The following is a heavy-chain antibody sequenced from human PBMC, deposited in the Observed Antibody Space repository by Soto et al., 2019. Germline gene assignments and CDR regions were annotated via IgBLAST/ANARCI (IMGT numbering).Heavy chain of an antibody. CDR2: IYYSGST. CDR3: ARLGGLYSYGYY. Sequence: SETLSLTCTVSGGSISSSSYYWGWIRQPPGKGLEWIGSIYYSGSTYYNPSLKSRVTISVDTSKNQFSLKLSSVTAADTAVYYCARLGGLYSYGYYWGQGTLVTVSS. V-gene: IGHV4-39*01. D-gene: IGHD5-18*01. CDR1: GGSISSSSYY. J-gene: IGHJ4*02.